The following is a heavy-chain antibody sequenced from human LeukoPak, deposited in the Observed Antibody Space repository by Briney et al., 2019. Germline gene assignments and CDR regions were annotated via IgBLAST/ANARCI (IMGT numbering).Heavy chain of an antibody. CDR1: GFTFSSYA. CDR2: ISYDGSNK. CDR3: ARDASSGIGGYYYGMDV. Sequence: PGGSLRLSRAVSGFTFSSYAMHWVRQAPGKGLEWVAVISYDGSNKYYADSVKGRFTISRDNSKNTLYLQMNSLRAEDTAVYYCARDASSGIGGYYYGMDVWGQGTTVTISS. D-gene: IGHD3-22*01. V-gene: IGHV3-30*04. J-gene: IGHJ6*02.